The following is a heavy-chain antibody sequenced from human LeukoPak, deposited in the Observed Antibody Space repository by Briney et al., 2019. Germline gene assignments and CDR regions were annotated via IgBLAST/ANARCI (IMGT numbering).Heavy chain of an antibody. J-gene: IGHJ4*02. CDR2: ISAYNGNT. CDR1: GYTFTGYY. CDR3: ARNWAHDY. V-gene: IGHV1-18*04. D-gene: IGHD7-27*01. Sequence: GASVKVSCKTSGYTFTGYYMHWVRQAPGQGLEWMGWISAYNGNTNYAQKLQGRVTMTTDTSTSTAYMELRSLRSDDTAVYYCARNWAHDYWGQGTLVTVSS.